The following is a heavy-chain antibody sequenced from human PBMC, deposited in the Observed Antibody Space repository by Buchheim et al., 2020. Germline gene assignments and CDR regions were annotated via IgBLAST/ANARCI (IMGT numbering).Heavy chain of an antibody. V-gene: IGHV3-7*01. Sequence: EVQLVESGGGLVQPGGSLRLSCAASGFTFSSYWMSWVRQAPGKGLEWVANIKQDGSEKYYVDSVKGRFTISRDNAKNSLYLQMNSLRAEVTAVYYCAREVVVVAATFYYYYGMDVWGQGTT. CDR1: GFTFSSYW. J-gene: IGHJ6*02. CDR3: AREVVVVAATFYYYYGMDV. D-gene: IGHD2-15*01. CDR2: IKQDGSEK.